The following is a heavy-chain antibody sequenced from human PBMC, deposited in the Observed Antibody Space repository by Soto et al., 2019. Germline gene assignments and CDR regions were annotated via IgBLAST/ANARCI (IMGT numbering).Heavy chain of an antibody. J-gene: IGHJ6*03. CDR2: ISYGGSST. Sequence: GGSLRLSCAASGFTFSSYAMRWVRQAPGKGLEWVAVISYGGSSTYYADSVKGRFTISRDNSKNTLYLQMNSLRAEDTAVYYCAKAKSKSNYYYYYYMDVWGKGTTVTVSS. V-gene: IGHV3-23*01. CDR3: AKAKSKSNYYYYYYMDV. CDR1: GFTFSSYA.